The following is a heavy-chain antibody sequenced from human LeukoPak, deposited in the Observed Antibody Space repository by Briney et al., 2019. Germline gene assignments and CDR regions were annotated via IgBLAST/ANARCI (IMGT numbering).Heavy chain of an antibody. V-gene: IGHV3-66*01. CDR2: IYRDGSS. J-gene: IGHJ4*02. CDR1: GPSVSSNY. CDR3: ARSFYDILIGYYQYFDY. D-gene: IGHD3-9*01. Sequence: GGSLRLSCVASGPSVSSNYMSWVRQAPGKGLEWVSVIYRDGSSYYAESVKGRFTISRDNSKNTLYIQMNSLRAEDTAVYYCARSFYDILIGYYQYFDYWGQGTLVTVSS.